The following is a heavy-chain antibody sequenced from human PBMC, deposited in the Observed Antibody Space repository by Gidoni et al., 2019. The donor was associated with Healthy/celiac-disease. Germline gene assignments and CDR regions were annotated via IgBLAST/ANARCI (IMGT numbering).Heavy chain of an antibody. CDR2: IIPIFGTA. CDR3: ARDRGDGYNFPYDAFDI. CDR1: GGTFSSYA. D-gene: IGHD5-12*01. V-gene: IGHV1-69*01. Sequence: QVQLVQSGAEVKKPGSSVKVSCKASGGTFSSYAISWVRQAPGQGLEWMGGIIPIFGTANYAQKFQGRVTITADESTSTAYMELSSLRSEDTAVYYCARDRGDGYNFPYDAFDIWGQGTMVTVSS. J-gene: IGHJ3*02.